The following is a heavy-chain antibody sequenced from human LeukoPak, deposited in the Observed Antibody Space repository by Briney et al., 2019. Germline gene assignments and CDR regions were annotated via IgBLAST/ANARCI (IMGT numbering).Heavy chain of an antibody. D-gene: IGHD3-16*01. CDR1: GGSISSYY. Sequence: SETLSPTCTVSGGSISSYYWSWIRQPPGKGLEWIGYIYYSGSTNYNPSLKSRVTISVDTSKNQFSLKLSSVTAADTAVYYCAGGGDSDAFDIWGQGTMVTVSS. J-gene: IGHJ3*02. CDR2: IYYSGST. V-gene: IGHV4-59*01. CDR3: AGGGDSDAFDI.